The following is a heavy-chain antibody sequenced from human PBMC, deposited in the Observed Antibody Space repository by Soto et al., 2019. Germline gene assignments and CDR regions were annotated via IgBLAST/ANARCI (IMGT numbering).Heavy chain of an antibody. CDR2: IYYSGST. V-gene: IGHV4-59*01. J-gene: IGHJ6*03. CDR1: GGSISSYY. CDR3: ARVRAPHTIFGVVIILAYMDV. Sequence: PSETLSLTCTVSGGSISSYYWSWIRQPPGKGLEWIGYIYYSGSTNYNPSLKSRVTISVDTSKNQFSLKLSSVTAADTAVYYCARVRAPHTIFGVVIILAYMDVWGKGTKVTVSS. D-gene: IGHD3-3*01.